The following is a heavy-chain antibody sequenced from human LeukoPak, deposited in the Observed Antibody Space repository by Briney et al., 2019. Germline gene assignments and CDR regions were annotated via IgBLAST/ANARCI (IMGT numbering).Heavy chain of an antibody. CDR3: ARDHGYGGYAEITYYFDY. Sequence: GASVKVSCKASGGTFSSYAISWVRQAPGQGLEWMGGIIPIFGTANYAQKFQGRVTITTDESTSTAYMELSSLRSEDTAVYYCARDHGYGGYAEITYYFDYWGQGTLVTVSP. J-gene: IGHJ4*02. D-gene: IGHD5-12*01. CDR2: IIPIFGTA. CDR1: GGTFSSYA. V-gene: IGHV1-69*05.